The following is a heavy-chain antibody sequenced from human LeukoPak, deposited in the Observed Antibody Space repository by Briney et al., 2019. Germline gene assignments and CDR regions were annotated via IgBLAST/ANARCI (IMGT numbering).Heavy chain of an antibody. V-gene: IGHV1-69*04. D-gene: IGHD3-22*01. Sequence: VASVKVSCKASGGTFSSYAISWVRQAPGQGLEWMGRIIPILGIANYAQKFQGRVTITADKSTSTAYMELSSLRSEDTAVYYCARLLGYDSSGYPNYYYYGMDVWGQGTTVTVSS. J-gene: IGHJ6*02. CDR1: GGTFSSYA. CDR3: ARLLGYDSSGYPNYYYYGMDV. CDR2: IIPILGIA.